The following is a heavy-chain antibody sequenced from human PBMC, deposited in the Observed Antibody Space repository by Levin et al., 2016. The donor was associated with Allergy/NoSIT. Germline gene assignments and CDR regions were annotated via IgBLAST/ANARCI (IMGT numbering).Heavy chain of an antibody. CDR2: ISPSGGDT. D-gene: IGHD3-10*01. CDR3: ARGGRFYYGSIY. CDR1: GYRFVDYG. J-gene: IGHJ4*02. V-gene: IGHV1-2*04. Sequence: ASVKVSCKASGYRFVDYGVAWVRQAPGQGLEWMGWISPSGGDTKYAEKFRGWVIMTRDTSINTAYMELSRLKSDDTAVYYCARGGRFYYGSIYWGQGTLVTVSS.